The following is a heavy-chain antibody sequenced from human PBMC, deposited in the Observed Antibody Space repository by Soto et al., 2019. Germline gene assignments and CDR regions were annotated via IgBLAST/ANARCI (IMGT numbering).Heavy chain of an antibody. D-gene: IGHD3-22*01. J-gene: IGHJ6*02. V-gene: IGHV5-51*01. CDR3: AKSDYFHTSGSLYGLDV. CDR1: GDTFSSFW. Sequence: GESLKISCKASGDTFSSFWIAWVRQVPEKGLEWMGTINLDDSDTTYSPSFQGQVTISADKSLNTAYLQWNSLKASDTAIFFCAKSDYFHTSGSLYGLDVWGQGTTVTV. CDR2: INLDDSDT.